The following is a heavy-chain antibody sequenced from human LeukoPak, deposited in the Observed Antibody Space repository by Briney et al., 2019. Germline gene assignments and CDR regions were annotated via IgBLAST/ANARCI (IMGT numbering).Heavy chain of an antibody. J-gene: IGHJ6*02. V-gene: IGHV3-30*04. CDR1: GFTFSSYA. D-gene: IGHD1-1*01. CDR2: ISYDGSNK. CDR3: AREYSGTTGTTPSKLYYFYYGMDV. Sequence: GRSLRLSCAASGFTFSSYAMHWVRQAPGKGLEWVAVISYDGSNKYYADSVKGRFTISRDNSKNTLYLQMNSLRAEDTAVYYCAREYSGTTGTTPSKLYYFYYGMDVWGQGTTVTVSS.